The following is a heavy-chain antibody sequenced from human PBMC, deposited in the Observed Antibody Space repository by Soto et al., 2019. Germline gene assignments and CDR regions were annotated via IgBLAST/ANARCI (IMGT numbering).Heavy chain of an antibody. CDR1: GFTFSSYG. J-gene: IGHJ4*02. V-gene: IGHV3-30*18. CDR3: AKDRLARYPLSGGLFDY. D-gene: IGHD6-6*01. CDR2: ISYDGSNK. Sequence: QVQLVESGGGVVQPGRSLRLSCAASGFTFSSYGMHWVRQAPGKGLEWVAVISYDGSNKYYADSVKGRFTISRDNSKNTQYLQMNSLRAEDTAVYYCAKDRLARYPLSGGLFDYWGQGTLVTVSS.